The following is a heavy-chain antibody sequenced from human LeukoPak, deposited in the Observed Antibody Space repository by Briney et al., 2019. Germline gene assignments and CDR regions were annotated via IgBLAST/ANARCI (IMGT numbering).Heavy chain of an antibody. CDR1: GFTFSNYY. J-gene: IGHJ4*02. CDR2: ISSSGSTI. V-gene: IGHV3-11*01. D-gene: IGHD3-10*01. Sequence: GGSLRLSCAASGFTFSNYYMSWIRQAPGKGLEWVSYISSSGSTIYYADSVKGRFTISRAYAKNSPYLQMNSLRADDTAVYCCARNRGRYNTDPDVFIDYWGQGTLVTVSS. CDR3: ARNRGRYNTDPDVFIDY.